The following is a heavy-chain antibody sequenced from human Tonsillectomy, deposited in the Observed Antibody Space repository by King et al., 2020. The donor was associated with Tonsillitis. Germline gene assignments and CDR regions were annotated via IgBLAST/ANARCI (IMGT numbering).Heavy chain of an antibody. D-gene: IGHD4-17*01. Sequence: VQLQESGPGVVKPSRTLFLTCTVSGDSISSGSYYWSWIRLPAGKGLEWIGRIFSSGSSTYSPSLKTRVAISVDTSRNQFSLRLSSVTAADTAVYYCARGTTVNAFDIWGQGMMGTASS. J-gene: IGHJ3*02. CDR3: ARGTTVNAFDI. CDR2: IFSSGSS. CDR1: GDSISSGSYY. V-gene: IGHV4-61*02.